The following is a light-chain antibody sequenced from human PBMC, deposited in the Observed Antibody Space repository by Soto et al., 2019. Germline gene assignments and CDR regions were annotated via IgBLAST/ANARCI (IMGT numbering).Light chain of an antibody. Sequence: DIQMTQSPSTLSASVGDGVTITCRASQSISSWLAWYQQKPGRAPNLLIYDSTSLESGVPSRFSGSRSGTEFTLTISSLQPDDFATYFCQQYNSYSWTFGQGTKVDIK. CDR1: QSISSW. CDR2: DST. V-gene: IGKV1-5*01. J-gene: IGKJ1*01. CDR3: QQYNSYSWT.